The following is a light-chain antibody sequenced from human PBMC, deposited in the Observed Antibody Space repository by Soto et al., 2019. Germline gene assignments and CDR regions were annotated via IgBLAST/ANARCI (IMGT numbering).Light chain of an antibody. Sequence: PGGRATLSCRASQSISSNLAWYRQRPGQAPRLLIYGASTRATGFPARFSGSGSGTEFTLTISSLQSEDFALYFCQQYHTWPYTFGQGTQLDIK. J-gene: IGKJ2*01. V-gene: IGKV3-15*01. CDR3: QQYHTWPYT. CDR2: GAS. CDR1: QSISSN.